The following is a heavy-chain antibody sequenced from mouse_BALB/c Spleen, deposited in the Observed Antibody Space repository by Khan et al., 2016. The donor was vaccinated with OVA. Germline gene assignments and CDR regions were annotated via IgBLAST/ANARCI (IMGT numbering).Heavy chain of an antibody. CDR3: ESGGDGYFDV. D-gene: IGHD2-13*01. CDR1: GYTFTNYG. V-gene: IGHV9-3-1*01. J-gene: IGHJ1*01. Sequence: QIQLVQSGPELKKPGETVKISCKASGYTFTNYGMNWVKQAPGKGLKWMGWINTYTGEPTYADDFKGRFAFSLETSASTAYLQINNLKNEDTATYGCESGGDGYFDVWGEGTTVTVSA. CDR2: INTYTGEP.